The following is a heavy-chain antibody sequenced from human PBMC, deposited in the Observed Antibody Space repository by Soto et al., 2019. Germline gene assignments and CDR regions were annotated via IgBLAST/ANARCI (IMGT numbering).Heavy chain of an antibody. J-gene: IGHJ4*02. CDR1: GFTFSDYY. CDR3: ASLSKRDGYNYFS. V-gene: IGHV3-11*06. D-gene: IGHD5-12*01. CDR2: ISSSSSYT. Sequence: GGSLRLSCAASGFTFSDYYMSWIRQAPGKGLEWVSYISSSSSYTNYADSVKGRFTISRDNAKNSLYLQMNSLRAEDTAVYYCASLSKRDGYNYFSWGQGTLVTVSS.